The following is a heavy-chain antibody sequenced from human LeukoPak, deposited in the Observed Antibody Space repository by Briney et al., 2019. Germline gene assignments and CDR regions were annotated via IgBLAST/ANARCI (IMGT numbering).Heavy chain of an antibody. J-gene: IGHJ4*02. Sequence: PGGSLRLSCAASGLTFSSYSMNWVRQAPGKGLEWVSYISSSSSTIYYADSVKGRFTISRDNAKNSLYLQTNSLRAEDTAVYYCARRGSYFDYWGQGTLVTVSS. CDR3: ARRGSYFDY. D-gene: IGHD3-16*01. CDR1: GLTFSSYS. CDR2: ISSSSSTI. V-gene: IGHV3-48*01.